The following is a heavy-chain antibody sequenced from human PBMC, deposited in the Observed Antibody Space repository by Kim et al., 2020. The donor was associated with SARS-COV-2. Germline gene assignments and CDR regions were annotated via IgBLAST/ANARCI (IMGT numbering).Heavy chain of an antibody. CDR3: ARDRSAYSHDAFDI. J-gene: IGHJ3*02. CDR2: INPTGGGT. D-gene: IGHD4-4*01. CDR1: GYTFTTYY. Sequence: ASVKVSCKASGYTFTTYYLHWVRQAPGQGLEWMGIINPTGGGTNYAQKFQGRVTRTRDTSTTTVHMELSSLRSEDTAVYYCARDRSAYSHDAFDIWGQGTMVTVSS. V-gene: IGHV1-46*01.